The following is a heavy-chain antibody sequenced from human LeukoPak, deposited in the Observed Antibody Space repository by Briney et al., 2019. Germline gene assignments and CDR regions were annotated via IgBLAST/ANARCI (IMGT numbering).Heavy chain of an antibody. D-gene: IGHD3-16*02. CDR3: ARDFELSH. CDR1: GFSFSNSG. V-gene: IGHV3-33*01. Sequence: GGSLRLSCAASGFSFSNSGMHWVRQAPGKGLEWVAVMWFDGSNKYYVDSVRGRFTISRDNSKNTLYLQMNSLRAEDTAVYYCARDFELSHWGQGTLVTVSS. J-gene: IGHJ4*02. CDR2: MWFDGSNK.